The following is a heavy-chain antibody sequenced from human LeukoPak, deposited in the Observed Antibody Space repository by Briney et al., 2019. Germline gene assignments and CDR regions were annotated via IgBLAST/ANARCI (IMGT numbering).Heavy chain of an antibody. V-gene: IGHV4-39*01. CDR1: GGSISSSSYS. CDR3: ARPAALELPGGLYFDY. Sequence: SETLSLTCPVPGGSISSSSYSWGWIRQPPGKGLGGLGGIYYSGSTSYNPSLKSRVTISVDTSKNQFSLKLSSVTAADTAVYYCARPAALELPGGLYFDYWGQGTLVTVSS. J-gene: IGHJ4*02. D-gene: IGHD1-7*01. CDR2: IYYSGST.